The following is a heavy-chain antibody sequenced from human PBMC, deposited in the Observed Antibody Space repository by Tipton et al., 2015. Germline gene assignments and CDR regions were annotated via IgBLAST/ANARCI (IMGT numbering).Heavy chain of an antibody. CDR2: ISYSGTT. CDR3: ARIRGRYVMDY. V-gene: IGHV4-59*12. CDR1: GGSISNNY. D-gene: IGHD3-16*01. Sequence: TLSLTCTVSGGSISNNYWGWIRQPPGKGLEWIGYISYSGTTNYNPSLKSRVTISVDTSKNQFFLNLSSVTAADTAVYYCARIRGRYVMDYWGQGTLVTVSS. J-gene: IGHJ4*02.